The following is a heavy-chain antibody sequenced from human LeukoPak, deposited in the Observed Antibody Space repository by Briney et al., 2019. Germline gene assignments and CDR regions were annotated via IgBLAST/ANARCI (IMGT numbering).Heavy chain of an antibody. CDR1: GFTISNNY. V-gene: IGHV3-66*01. CDR3: ARRPYTNNHYYYAMDA. J-gene: IGHJ6*02. Sequence: PGGSLRLSCAASGFTISNNYMNWVRQTPGKGLEWVSIIYSGGSTYYAESVKGRFTVSRDNSKNTLYLQMNSLRAEDTAVYYCARRPYTNNHYYYAMDAWGQGTTVTVSS. CDR2: IYSGGST. D-gene: IGHD4-11*01.